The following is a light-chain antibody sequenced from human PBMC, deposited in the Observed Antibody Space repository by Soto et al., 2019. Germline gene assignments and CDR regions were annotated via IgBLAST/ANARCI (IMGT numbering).Light chain of an antibody. Sequence: IVFTHTPLSSRVTLGQAASISCSCSESLLHTSGKTYLSWLQLRPGQPPRLLLYQISQRPPGVPDRFTGSGAGTNFTLTISGVEADDIGIYYCMQASQLRTFGQGTKVDIK. J-gene: IGKJ1*01. V-gene: IGKV2-24*01. CDR2: QIS. CDR1: ESLLHTSGKTY. CDR3: MQASQLRT.